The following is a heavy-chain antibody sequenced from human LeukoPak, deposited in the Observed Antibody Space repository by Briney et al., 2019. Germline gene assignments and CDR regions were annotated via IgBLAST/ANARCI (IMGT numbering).Heavy chain of an antibody. CDR1: GGTFSSYA. V-gene: IGHV1-69*13. Sequence: SVRVSCKASGGTFSSYAISWVRQAPGQGLEWMGGIIPIFGTANYAQKFQGRVTITADESTSTAYMELSSLRSEDTAVYYCARDRYYGSGSHETYYYYMDVWGKGTTVTVSS. CDR3: ARDRYYGSGSHETYYYYMDV. J-gene: IGHJ6*03. D-gene: IGHD3-10*01. CDR2: IIPIFGTA.